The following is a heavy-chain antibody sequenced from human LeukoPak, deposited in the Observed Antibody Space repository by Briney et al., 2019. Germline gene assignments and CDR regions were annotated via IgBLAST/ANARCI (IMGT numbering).Heavy chain of an antibody. CDR2: INHSGST. V-gene: IGHV4-38-2*02. CDR1: GYSISSGYY. D-gene: IGHD3-22*01. Sequence: SETLSLTCTVSGYSISSGYYWGWIRQPPGKGLEWIGEINHSGSTNYNPSLKSRVTISVDTSKNQFSLKLSSVTAADTAVYYCARARYYYDSSGYYPPSAFDIWGQGTMVTVSS. CDR3: ARARYYYDSSGYYPPSAFDI. J-gene: IGHJ3*02.